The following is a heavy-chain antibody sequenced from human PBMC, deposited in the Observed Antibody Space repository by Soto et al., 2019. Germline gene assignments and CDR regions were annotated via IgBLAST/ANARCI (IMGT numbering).Heavy chain of an antibody. Sequence: GGSLRLSCAASGFTFDDYAMHWVRQAPGKGLEWVSGISWNSGSIGYADSVKGRFTISRDNAKNSLYLQLNSLRAEDTAIYYCAKSGGSVLYYFDIWGQGTLVTVSS. V-gene: IGHV3-9*01. CDR2: ISWNSGSI. CDR3: AKSGGSVLYYFDI. J-gene: IGHJ4*02. D-gene: IGHD1-26*01. CDR1: GFTFDDYA.